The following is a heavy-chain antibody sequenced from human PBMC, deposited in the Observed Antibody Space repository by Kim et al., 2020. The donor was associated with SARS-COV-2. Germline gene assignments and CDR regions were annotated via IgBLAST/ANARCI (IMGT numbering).Heavy chain of an antibody. D-gene: IGHD2-21*01. V-gene: IGHV5-51*01. CDR1: GYSFTSYW. CDR2: IYPGDSDT. Sequence: GESLKISCKGSGYSFTSYWIGWVRQMPGKGLGWMGIIYPGDSDTRYSPSFQGQVTISADKSISTAYLQCSRLKASEPAMYYCARPPNFVVVIAQHDDAFDIWGQGTMVTVSS. J-gene: IGHJ3*02. CDR3: ARPPNFVVVIAQHDDAFDI.